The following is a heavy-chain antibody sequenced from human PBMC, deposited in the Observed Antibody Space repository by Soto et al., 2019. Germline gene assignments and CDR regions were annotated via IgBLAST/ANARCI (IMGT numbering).Heavy chain of an antibody. CDR2: IWYDGSNK. J-gene: IGHJ4*02. CDR1: GFTFSSYG. V-gene: IGHV3-33*01. CDR3: ARDISSGWYEGADY. D-gene: IGHD6-19*01. Sequence: QVQLVESGGGVVQPGRSLRLSCAASGFTFSSYGMHWVRQAPGKGLEWGAVIWYDGSNKYYADSVKGRFTISRDNSKNTLYLQMNSLRAEDTAVYYYARDISSGWYEGADYWGQGTLVTVSS.